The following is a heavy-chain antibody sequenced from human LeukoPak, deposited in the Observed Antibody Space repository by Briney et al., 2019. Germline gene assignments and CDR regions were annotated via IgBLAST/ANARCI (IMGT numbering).Heavy chain of an antibody. J-gene: IGHJ4*02. V-gene: IGHV3-7*01. D-gene: IGHD3-3*01. CDR2: IKPDGSQI. CDR1: GFTFSSYW. CDR3: AKGNLRFLEWLEDY. Sequence: GGSLRLSCAASGFTFSSYWMTWVRQAPGKGLEWVANIKPDGSQIYYVDSVKGRFTISRDNAKNSLYLQMNSLRAEDTAVYYCAKGNLRFLEWLEDYWGQGTLVTVSS.